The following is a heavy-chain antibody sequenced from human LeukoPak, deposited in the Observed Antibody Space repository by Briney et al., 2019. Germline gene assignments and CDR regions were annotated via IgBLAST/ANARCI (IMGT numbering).Heavy chain of an antibody. CDR1: GFSGTFYG. Sequence: PGRSLRLSCTDSGFSGTFYGMHWVRQAPGKGLEWLAVITDNGSKKYYGDSVKGRFTISRDNSKHTLYLQMNSLRGEDTAVYYCAKDDGGDYVGLDYWGQGTLVTVSS. J-gene: IGHJ4*02. D-gene: IGHD4-17*01. V-gene: IGHV3-30*18. CDR3: AKDDGGDYVGLDY. CDR2: ITDNGSKK.